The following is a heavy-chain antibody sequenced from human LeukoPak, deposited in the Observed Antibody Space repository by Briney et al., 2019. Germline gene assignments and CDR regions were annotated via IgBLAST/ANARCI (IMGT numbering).Heavy chain of an antibody. Sequence: PSETLSLTCAVSARSTSTYYCSSVRQPPGKGLEWIGYISYSGSTNYNPSLKSRVTISVTTSKNQFSLKLSSGPAADTAVYYCARTRAYGCNSSRSFDIWGQGKLVTVSS. V-gene: IGHV4-59*01. CDR3: ARTRAYGCNSSRSFDI. CDR2: ISYSGST. J-gene: IGHJ3*02. CDR1: ARSTSTYY. D-gene: IGHD4-23*01.